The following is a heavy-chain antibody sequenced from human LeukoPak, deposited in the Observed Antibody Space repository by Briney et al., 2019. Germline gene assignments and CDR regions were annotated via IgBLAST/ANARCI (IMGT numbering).Heavy chain of an antibody. Sequence: GGSLRLSCAASGFIFSSYAMSWVRQAPGEGLEWVSAISGSGGSTYYADSVKGRFTISRDNSKNTLYLQMNSLRAEDTAVYYCAKRQMATKTFDYWGQGTLVTVSS. V-gene: IGHV3-23*01. J-gene: IGHJ4*02. CDR2: ISGSGGST. D-gene: IGHD5-24*01. CDR3: AKRQMATKTFDY. CDR1: GFIFSSYA.